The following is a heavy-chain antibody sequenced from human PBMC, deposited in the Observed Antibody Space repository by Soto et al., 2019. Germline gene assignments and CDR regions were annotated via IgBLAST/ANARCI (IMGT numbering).Heavy chain of an antibody. CDR1: GFTFSSYA. Sequence: GGSLRLSCAASGFTFSSYAMSWVRQAPGKGLEWVSGISWNSGSIGYADSVKGRFTISRDNAKNSLYLQMNSLRAEDTALYYCALGGPGSSGSPGVPFDYWGQGTLVTVSS. CDR2: ISWNSGSI. D-gene: IGHD6-19*01. CDR3: ALGGPGSSGSPGVPFDY. V-gene: IGHV3-9*01. J-gene: IGHJ4*02.